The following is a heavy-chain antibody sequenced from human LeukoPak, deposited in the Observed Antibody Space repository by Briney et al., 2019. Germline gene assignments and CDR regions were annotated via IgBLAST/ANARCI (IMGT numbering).Heavy chain of an antibody. CDR1: GYTFTSYG. Sequence: ASVKVSCKASGYTFTSYGISWVRQAPGQGLEWMGWISAYNGNTNYAQKLQGRVTMTTDTSTSTAYMELRSLRSDDTAVYYCAKTGDVIVPAATDVWGKGTTVTVSS. CDR3: AKTGDVIVPAATDV. D-gene: IGHD2-2*01. J-gene: IGHJ6*04. V-gene: IGHV1-18*01. CDR2: ISAYNGNT.